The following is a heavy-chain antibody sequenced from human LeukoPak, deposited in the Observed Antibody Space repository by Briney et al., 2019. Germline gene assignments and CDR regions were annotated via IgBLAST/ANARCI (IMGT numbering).Heavy chain of an antibody. D-gene: IGHD3-9*01. CDR3: AKGVGSSWLSTLSQVAMDV. Sequence: PGGSLRLSCAASGFTFNNYNMNWVRQAPGKGLEWVSSISDSSSYIYYADSVRGRFTISRDNAKNSLYLQMNSLRAEDTAVYYCAKGVGSSWLSTLSQVAMDVWGKGTTVTVSS. J-gene: IGHJ6*04. CDR2: ISDSSSYI. V-gene: IGHV3-21*01. CDR1: GFTFNNYN.